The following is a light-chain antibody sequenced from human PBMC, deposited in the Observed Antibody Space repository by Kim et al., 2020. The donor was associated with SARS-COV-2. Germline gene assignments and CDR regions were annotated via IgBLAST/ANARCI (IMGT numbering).Light chain of an antibody. CDR1: KLGDKY. J-gene: IGLJ2*01. V-gene: IGLV3-1*01. CDR3: QAWDSSTAV. CDR2: QDI. Sequence: SYELTQPPSVSVSPGQTASITCSGDKLGDKYACWYQQKPGQSPVLVIYQDIKRPSGIPERFSGSNSGNTATLTIIGTQAMDEADYYCQAWDSSTAVFGGGTKLTVL.